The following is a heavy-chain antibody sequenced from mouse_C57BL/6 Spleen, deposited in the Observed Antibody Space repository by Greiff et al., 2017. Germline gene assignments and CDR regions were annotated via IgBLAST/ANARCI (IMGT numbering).Heavy chain of an antibody. V-gene: IGHV1-82*01. Sequence: QVQLQQSGPELVKPGASVKISCKASGYAFSSSWMNWVKQRPGKGLEWIGRIYPGDGDTNYNGKFKGKATLTADKSSSTAYMQLSSLTSEDSAVYFCAREGGWCFDVWGTGTTVTVSS. CDR2: IYPGDGDT. D-gene: IGHD1-1*02. CDR3: AREGGWCFDV. J-gene: IGHJ1*03. CDR1: GYAFSSSW.